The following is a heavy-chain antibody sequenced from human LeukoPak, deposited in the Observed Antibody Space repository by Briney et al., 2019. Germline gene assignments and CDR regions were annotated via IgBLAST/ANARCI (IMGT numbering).Heavy chain of an antibody. D-gene: IGHD3-10*01. CDR3: ARHGGTMVRGVTAYNWFDP. V-gene: IGHV4-34*01. CDR1: GGSFSGYY. CDR2: INHSGST. J-gene: IGHJ5*02. Sequence: SETLSLTCAVYGGSFSGYYWSWIRQPPGKGLEWIGEINHSGSTNYNPSLKNQVTISVDTSKNQFSLKLSSVTAADTAVYYCARHGGTMVRGVTAYNWFDPWGQGTLVTVSS.